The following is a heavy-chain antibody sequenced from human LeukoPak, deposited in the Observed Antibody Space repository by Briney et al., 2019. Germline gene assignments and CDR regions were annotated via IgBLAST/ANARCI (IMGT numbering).Heavy chain of an antibody. CDR3: ARVATGSYDWFDP. D-gene: IGHD3-10*01. J-gene: IGHJ5*02. V-gene: IGHV3-74*01. Sequence: GGSLRLSCAAPGFTLNGYWMHWVRHAPGKGLVWVSRINSDGSTTSYADSVKGRFTISRDNSKNTLYLQMNSLRAEDTAVYFCARVATGSYDWFDPWGQGTLVTVSS. CDR2: INSDGSTT. CDR1: GFTLNGYW.